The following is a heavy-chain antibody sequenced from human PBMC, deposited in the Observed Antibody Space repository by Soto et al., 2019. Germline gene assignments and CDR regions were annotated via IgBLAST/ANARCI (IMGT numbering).Heavy chain of an antibody. Sequence: EVQLVESGGGLVQPGGSLRLSCAASGFTFSSYSMNWVRQAPGKGLEWVSYISSSSSTIYYADSVKGRFTISRDNAKNSLYLHMNSLRDEDTAVYYCAREPFKGMDVWGQGTTVTVSS. J-gene: IGHJ6*02. CDR3: AREPFKGMDV. V-gene: IGHV3-48*02. CDR1: GFTFSSYS. CDR2: ISSSSSTI.